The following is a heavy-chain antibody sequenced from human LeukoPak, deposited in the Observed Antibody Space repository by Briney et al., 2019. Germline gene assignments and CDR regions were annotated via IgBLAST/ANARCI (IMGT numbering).Heavy chain of an antibody. V-gene: IGHV3-7*01. Sequence: GGSLRLSCAASGFTFSSYWMSWVRQAPGKGLEWVANIKQDGSEKYYVDSVKGRFTISRDNAKNSLYLQMNSLRAEDTAVYYCARMVVAATPSPFDYWGQGTLVTVSS. D-gene: IGHD2-15*01. CDR3: ARMVVAATPSPFDY. CDR1: GFTFSSYW. CDR2: IKQDGSEK. J-gene: IGHJ4*02.